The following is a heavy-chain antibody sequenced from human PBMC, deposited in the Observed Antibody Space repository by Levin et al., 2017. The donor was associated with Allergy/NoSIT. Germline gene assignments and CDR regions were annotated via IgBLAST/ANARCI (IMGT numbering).Heavy chain of an antibody. V-gene: IGHV3-30-3*01. CDR3: ARDPYGDYVGFDY. D-gene: IGHD4-17*01. J-gene: IGHJ4*02. CDR2: ISYDGSNK. Sequence: GGSLRLSCAASGFTFSSYAMHWVRQAPGKGLEWVAVISYDGSNKYYADSVKGRFTISRDNSKNTLYLQMNSLRAEDTAVYYCARDPYGDYVGFDYWGQGTLVTVSS. CDR1: GFTFSSYA.